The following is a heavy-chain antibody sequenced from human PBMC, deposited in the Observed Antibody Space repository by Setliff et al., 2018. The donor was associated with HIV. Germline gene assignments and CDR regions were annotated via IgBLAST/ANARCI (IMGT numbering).Heavy chain of an antibody. CDR1: GYTFTNYW. J-gene: IGHJ6*02. CDR2: IDPSDSYT. V-gene: IGHV5-10-1*01. CDR3: ARGRKAGYTNGWFPQYQMDV. D-gene: IGHD6-19*01. Sequence: PGESLKISCQASGYTFTNYWITWVRQMPGKGLEWMGRIDPSDSYTTYSPSFIGLVTISYDKSINTAYLQRSSLKASDTAKYFCARGRKAGYTNGWFPQYQMDVWGQGTTVTVSS.